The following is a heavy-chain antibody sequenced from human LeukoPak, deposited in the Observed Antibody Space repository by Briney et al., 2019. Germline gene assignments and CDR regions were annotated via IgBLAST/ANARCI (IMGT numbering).Heavy chain of an antibody. CDR2: INHGGRT. CDR3: ARGGITMVRGVTVAYYFDY. D-gene: IGHD3-10*01. Sequence: PSETLSLTCTVSGGSISNYYWSWIRQPPGKGLEWIGEINHGGRTSYNPSLKSRLTMSVDTSKSQFSLRLSSVPAADTAVYYCARGGITMVRGVTVAYYFDYWGQGALLTVSS. V-gene: IGHV4-34*01. CDR1: GGSISNYY. J-gene: IGHJ4*02.